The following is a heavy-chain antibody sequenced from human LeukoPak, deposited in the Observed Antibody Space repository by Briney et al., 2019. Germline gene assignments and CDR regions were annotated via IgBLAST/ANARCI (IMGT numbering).Heavy chain of an antibody. Sequence: PGGSLRLSCAASGFTFDDYAMHWVRQAPGKGLEWVSGISWNSGSIGYADSVKGRFTISRDNAKNSLYLQMNSLRAEDMALYYCAKDIMPGIQGGDAFDIWGQGTMVTVSS. V-gene: IGHV3-9*03. D-gene: IGHD2-2*01. J-gene: IGHJ3*02. CDR2: ISWNSGSI. CDR1: GFTFDDYA. CDR3: AKDIMPGIQGGDAFDI.